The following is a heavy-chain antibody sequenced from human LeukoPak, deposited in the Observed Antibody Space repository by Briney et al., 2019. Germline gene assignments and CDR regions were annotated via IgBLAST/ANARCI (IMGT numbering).Heavy chain of an antibody. D-gene: IGHD2-15*01. CDR1: GYTFTSYG. Sequence: ASVKVSCKASGYTFTSYGISWVRQAPGQGLEWMGWISAYNGNTNYAQKLQGRVTMTTDTSTSTAYMELRSLRSDDTAVYHCARVPGAAYYYGMDVWGKGTTVTVSS. V-gene: IGHV1-18*04. CDR2: ISAYNGNT. CDR3: ARVPGAAYYYGMDV. J-gene: IGHJ6*04.